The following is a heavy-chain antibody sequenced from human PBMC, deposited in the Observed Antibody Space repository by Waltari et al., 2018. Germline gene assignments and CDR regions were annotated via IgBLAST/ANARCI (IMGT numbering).Heavy chain of an antibody. J-gene: IGHJ4*02. Sequence: WGSWVRQSPDKGLGWIGQVHRNGRTNYNPSLASRAIVSLDSSRNQFSLRILSATAADTAVYYCARDLGRGLFLDSWGQGTLVTVSP. CDR1: W. CDR2: VHRNGRT. CDR3: ARDLGRGLFLDS. V-gene: IGHV4-4*02. D-gene: IGHD2-15*01.